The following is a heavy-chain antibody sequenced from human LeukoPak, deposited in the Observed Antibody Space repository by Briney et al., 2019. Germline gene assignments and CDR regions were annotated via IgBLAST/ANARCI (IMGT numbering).Heavy chain of an antibody. V-gene: IGHV1-69*06. CDR1: GGTFSSYA. CDR2: IITIFGTA. J-gene: IGHJ5*02. D-gene: IGHD2-2*01. CDR3: ARDDQPLLRFDP. Sequence: SVEVSCKASGGTFSSYAISWVRHAPGQGLEWMGGIITIFGTANYAQKFQGRVTITADKSTSTAYMELSSLRSEDTAVYYCARDDQPLLRFDPWGQGTLVTVSS.